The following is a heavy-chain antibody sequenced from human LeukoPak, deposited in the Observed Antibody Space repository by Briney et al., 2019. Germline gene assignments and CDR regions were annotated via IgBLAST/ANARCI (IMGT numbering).Heavy chain of an antibody. Sequence: PGGSLRLSCAASGFTFDNYGFMWVRQAPGKGLEWVSSISWNGDSTNYADSVKGRFTISRDNAKNSLYLQLSSLRAEDTAVYYCATGFFYYYYMDVWGRGTTVTVSS. CDR3: ATGFFYYYYMDV. CDR2: ISWNGDST. D-gene: IGHD3-10*01. CDR1: GFTFDNYG. V-gene: IGHV3-20*04. J-gene: IGHJ6*03.